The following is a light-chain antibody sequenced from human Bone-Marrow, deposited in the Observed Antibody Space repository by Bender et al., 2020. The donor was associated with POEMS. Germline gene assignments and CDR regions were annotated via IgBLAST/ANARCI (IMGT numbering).Light chain of an antibody. V-gene: IGLV2-14*01. J-gene: IGLJ3*02. CDR3: CSYTTITTV. CDR2: DVT. Sequence: QSALTQPRSVSGSPGESVTISCTGTSSDVGGYEYVSWYQQHPGKAPTLIIYDVTNRPSGISNRFSGSKSGNTASLTISGLQAEDEADYYCCSYTTITTVFGGGTKLTVL. CDR1: SSDVGGYEY.